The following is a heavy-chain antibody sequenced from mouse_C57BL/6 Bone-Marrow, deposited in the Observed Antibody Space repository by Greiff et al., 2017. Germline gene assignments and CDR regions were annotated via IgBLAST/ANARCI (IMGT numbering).Heavy chain of an antibody. V-gene: IGHV1-18*01. J-gene: IGHJ4*01. D-gene: IGHD2-4*01. Sequence: EVQLQQSGPELVKPGASVKIPCKASGYTFTDYNMDWVKQSHGKSLEWIGDINPNNGGTIYNQKFKGKATLTVDKSSSTAYMELRSLTSEDTAVYSCAGGDYDNGGCAMDYWGQGTSVTVSS. CDR2: INPNNGGT. CDR1: GYTFTDYN. CDR3: AGGDYDNGGCAMDY.